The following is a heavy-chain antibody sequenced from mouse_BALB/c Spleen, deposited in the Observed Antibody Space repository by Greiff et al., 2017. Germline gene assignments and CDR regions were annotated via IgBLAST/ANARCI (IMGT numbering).Heavy chain of an antibody. D-gene: IGHD1-1*01. J-gene: IGHJ3*01. Sequence: QVQLQQPGAELVRPGASVKLSCKASGYTFTSYWINWVKQRPGQGLEWIGNIYPSDSYTNYNQKFKDKATLTVDKSSSTAYMQLSSPTSEDSAVYYCTREGGYGSSAYWGQGTLVTVSA. V-gene: IGHV1-69*02. CDR3: TREGGYGSSAY. CDR2: IYPSDSYT. CDR1: GYTFTSYW.